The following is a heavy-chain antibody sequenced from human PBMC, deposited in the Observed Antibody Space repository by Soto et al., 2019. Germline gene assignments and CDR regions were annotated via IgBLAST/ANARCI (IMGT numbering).Heavy chain of an antibody. J-gene: IGHJ3*02. CDR2: IYGRGSIM. Sequence: EVQLVESGGGLVQPGGSLRLSCAASGFAVRSYSLSWVRQAPGKGLEWVAYIYGRGSIMYYAVSVEGRFAIPRDNAMSSLFLQLNSVRDEDTGIYCCTSDSLLGYYRAAFDIWGQGTVVTGAS. V-gene: IGHV3-48*02. CDR3: TSDSLLGYYRAAFDI. D-gene: IGHD3-22*01. CDR1: GFAVRSYS.